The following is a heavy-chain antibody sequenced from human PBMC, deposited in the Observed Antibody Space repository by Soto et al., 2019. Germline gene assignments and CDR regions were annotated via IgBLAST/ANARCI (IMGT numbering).Heavy chain of an antibody. CDR1: GGSISSYY. CDR3: ARGTGTTYYYYYYGMDV. Sequence: SETLSLTCTVSGGSISSYYWSWIRQPPGKGLEWIGYIYYSGSTNYNPSLKSRVTISVDTSKNQFSLKLSSVTAADTAVYYCARGTGTTYYYYYYGMDVWGQGTTVTVSS. J-gene: IGHJ6*02. CDR2: IYYSGST. V-gene: IGHV4-59*01. D-gene: IGHD1-7*01.